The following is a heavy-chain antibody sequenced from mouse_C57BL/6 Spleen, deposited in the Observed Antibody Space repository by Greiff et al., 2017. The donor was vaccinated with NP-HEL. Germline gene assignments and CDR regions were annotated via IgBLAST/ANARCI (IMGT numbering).Heavy chain of an antibody. J-gene: IGHJ2*01. CDR3: ARASYSNYEDYFDY. V-gene: IGHV5-17*01. CDR1: GFTFSDYG. D-gene: IGHD2-5*01. CDR2: ISSGSSTI. Sequence: EVMLVESGGGLVKPGGSLKLSCAASGFTFSDYGVHWVRQAPEKGLEWVAYISSGSSTIYYADTVKGRFTISRDNAKNTLFLQMTSLRSEDTAMYYCARASYSNYEDYFDYWGQGTTLTVSS.